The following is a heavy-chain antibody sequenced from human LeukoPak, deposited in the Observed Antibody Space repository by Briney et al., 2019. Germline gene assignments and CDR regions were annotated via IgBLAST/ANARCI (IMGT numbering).Heavy chain of an antibody. CDR2: VYYTGST. V-gene: IGHV4-59*01. Sequence: SETLSLTCTVSGGSISSYYWSWVRQPPGKGLEWIGFVYYTGSTNYSPSLKSRVTISVDTSKNQFSLKLRSVIAADTAVYYCARGIDLYNQLYYYYYMDVWGKGTTVTVSS. CDR3: ARGIDLYNQLYYYYYMDV. CDR1: GGSISSYY. J-gene: IGHJ6*03. D-gene: IGHD1-14*01.